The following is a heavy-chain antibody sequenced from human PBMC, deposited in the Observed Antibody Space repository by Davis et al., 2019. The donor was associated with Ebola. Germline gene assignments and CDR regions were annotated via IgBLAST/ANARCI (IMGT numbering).Heavy chain of an antibody. CDR3: ASGLQLRPVDV. CDR1: GFTFSSYS. Sequence: GESLKISCAASGFTFSSYSMNWVRQAPGKGLEWVSSISSSSSYIYYADSVKGRFTISRDNAKNSLYLQMNSLRAEDTAVYYCASGLQLRPVDVWGKGTTVTVSS. J-gene: IGHJ6*04. V-gene: IGHV3-21*01. CDR2: ISSSSSYI. D-gene: IGHD4-11*01.